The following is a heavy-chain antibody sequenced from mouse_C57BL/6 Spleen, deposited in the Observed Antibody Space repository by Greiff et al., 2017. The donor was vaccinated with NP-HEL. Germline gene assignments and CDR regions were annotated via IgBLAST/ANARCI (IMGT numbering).Heavy chain of an antibody. Sequence: QVQLQQPGAELVMPGASVKLSCKASGYTFTSYWMHWVKQRPGQGLEWIGELDPSDSYTNYNQKFKGKSTLTVDKSSSTAYMQLSSLTSEDSAVYYCARCGSNWYFDVWGTGTTVTVSS. D-gene: IGHD1-1*01. J-gene: IGHJ1*03. CDR3: ARCGSNWYFDV. CDR1: GYTFTSYW. V-gene: IGHV1-69*01. CDR2: LDPSDSYT.